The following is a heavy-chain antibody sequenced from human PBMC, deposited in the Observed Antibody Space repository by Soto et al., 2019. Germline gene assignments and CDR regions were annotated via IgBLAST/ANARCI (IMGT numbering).Heavy chain of an antibody. D-gene: IGHD3-22*01. CDR2: INSDGSST. V-gene: IGHV3-74*01. CDR1: GFTFSSYW. CDR3: ASSFYYPSPMDV. J-gene: IGHJ6*02. Sequence: EVQLVESGGGLVQPGGSLRLSCAASGFTFSSYWMHWVRQAPGKGLVWVSRINSDGSSTSYADSVKGRFPIASNNAKNTLYLQLNSLRAEDTAVYYCASSFYYPSPMDVWGQGTTVTVSS.